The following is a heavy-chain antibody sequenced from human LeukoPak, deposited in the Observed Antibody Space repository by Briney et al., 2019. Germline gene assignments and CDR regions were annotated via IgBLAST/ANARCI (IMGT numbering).Heavy chain of an antibody. Sequence: ASVKVSCKASGYTFTGYYIHWVRQAPGQGLEWMAWINPNSGVTNYAQNFQDRVTMTRDTSISTAYMELSSLRSDDTAVYYCARAHMTTVTLGDYWGQGTLVTVSS. CDR3: ARAHMTTVTLGDY. CDR2: INPNSGVT. CDR1: GYTFTGYY. D-gene: IGHD4-11*01. J-gene: IGHJ4*02. V-gene: IGHV1-2*02.